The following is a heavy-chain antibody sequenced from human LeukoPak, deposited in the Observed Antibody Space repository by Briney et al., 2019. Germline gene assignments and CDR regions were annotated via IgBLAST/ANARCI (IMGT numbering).Heavy chain of an antibody. Sequence: VASVKVSCKASGGTFSSYAISWVRQAPGQGLEWMGGIIPIFGTANYAQKFQGRVTITADESTSTAYMELSSLRSEDTAVYYCARDPSLGDYGDFYDYWGQGTLVTVSS. V-gene: IGHV1-69*13. CDR1: GGTFSSYA. CDR3: ARDPSLGDYGDFYDY. D-gene: IGHD4-17*01. J-gene: IGHJ4*02. CDR2: IIPIFGTA.